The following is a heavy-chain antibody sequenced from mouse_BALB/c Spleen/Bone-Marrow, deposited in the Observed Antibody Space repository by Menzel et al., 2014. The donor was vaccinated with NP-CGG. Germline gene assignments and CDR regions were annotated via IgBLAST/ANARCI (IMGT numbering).Heavy chain of an antibody. CDR1: VFTFSDYY. D-gene: IGHD2-14*01. CDR3: ARDRAYYRYDGYYYAMDY. CDR2: ISDGGSYT. Sequence: EVKLMESGGGLVKPGGSLKLSCAASVFTFSDYYMYWVRQTPEKRLEWVAIISDGGSYTYYPDSVKGRFTISRDNAKNNLYLQMSSLKSDDTAMYYCARDRAYYRYDGYYYAMDYWGQGTSVTVSS. J-gene: IGHJ4*01. V-gene: IGHV5-4*02.